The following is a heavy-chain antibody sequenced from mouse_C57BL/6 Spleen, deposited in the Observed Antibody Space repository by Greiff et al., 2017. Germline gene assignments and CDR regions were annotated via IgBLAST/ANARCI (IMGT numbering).Heavy chain of an antibody. CDR1: GFTFSDYG. Sequence: DVQLVESGGGLVKPGGSLKLSCAASGFTFSDYGMHWVRQAPEKGLEWVAYISSGSSTIYYADTVEGRFTISRDNAKNTLFLQMTSLRSEDTAKYYCERRGYGSSILFGDWGQGTTLTVSS. V-gene: IGHV5-17*01. J-gene: IGHJ2*01. CDR2: ISSGSSTI. CDR3: ERRGYGSSILFGD. D-gene: IGHD1-1*01.